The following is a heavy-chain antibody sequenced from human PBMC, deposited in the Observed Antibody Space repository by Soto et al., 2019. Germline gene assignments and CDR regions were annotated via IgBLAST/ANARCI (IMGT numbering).Heavy chain of an antibody. CDR3: ARGARTIFGVVIDY. CDR1: GGSVSSGSYY. J-gene: IGHJ4*02. Sequence: SETLSLTCTVSGGSVSSGSYYWSWIRQPPGKGLEWIGYIYYSGSTNYNPSLKSRVTISVDTSKNQFSLKLSSVTAADTAVYYCARGARTIFGVVIDYWGQGTLVT. D-gene: IGHD3-3*01. V-gene: IGHV4-61*01. CDR2: IYYSGST.